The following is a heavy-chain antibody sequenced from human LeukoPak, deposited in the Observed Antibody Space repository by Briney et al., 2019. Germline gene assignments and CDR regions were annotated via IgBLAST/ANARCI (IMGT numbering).Heavy chain of an antibody. V-gene: IGHV3-73*01. CDR1: GFTFRNYE. J-gene: IGHJ4*02. Sequence: GGSLRLSCAACGFTFRNYEMHWVRQASGKGLEWVGRIRSKTNNYARAYAASVKGRFTISRDDSKNTAYLQMNSLKTEDTAVYYCTTRWGIVGATPADYWGQGTLVTVSS. CDR2: IRSKTNNYAR. CDR3: TTRWGIVGATPADY. D-gene: IGHD1-26*01.